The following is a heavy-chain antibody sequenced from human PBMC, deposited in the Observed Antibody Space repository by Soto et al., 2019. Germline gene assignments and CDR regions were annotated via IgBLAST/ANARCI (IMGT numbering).Heavy chain of an antibody. V-gene: IGHV6-1*01. Sequence: SQTLSLTCAISGDSVSSNSAAWNWIRQSPSRGLEWLGRTYYRSKWYNNYAVSLKSRITINPDTSKNQFSPQLNSVTPEGTAVYYCTREVHSGSLNWGQGTLVTVSS. CDR2: TYYRSKWYN. CDR3: TREVHSGSLN. CDR1: GDSVSSNSAA. D-gene: IGHD1-26*01. J-gene: IGHJ4*02.